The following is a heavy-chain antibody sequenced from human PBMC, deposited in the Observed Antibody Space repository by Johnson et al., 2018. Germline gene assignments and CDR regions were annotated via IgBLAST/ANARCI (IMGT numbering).Heavy chain of an antibody. Sequence: VQLVESGGGLVKPGGSLRLSCAASGFTFSSYSMNWVRQAPGKGLEWVSSISSSSSYIYYADSVKGRFTIPRDNAKNSLYLQMNSLRGEDTAVYYWARASYDYIWGSFPLFDYWGQGTLVTVSS. J-gene: IGHJ4*02. V-gene: IGHV3-21*01. CDR1: GFTFSSYS. CDR3: ARASYDYIWGSFPLFDY. CDR2: ISSSSSYI. D-gene: IGHD3-16*01.